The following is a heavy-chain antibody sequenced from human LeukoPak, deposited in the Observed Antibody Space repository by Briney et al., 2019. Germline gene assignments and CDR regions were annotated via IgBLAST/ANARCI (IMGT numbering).Heavy chain of an antibody. CDR3: ARGDSSGYYYQNYFDY. Sequence: GGSLRLSCAASGFTFSSYGMSWVRQAPGKGLEWVSAISGSGGSAYYADSVKGRFTISRDNSKNTLYLQMNSLRAEDTALYYCARGDSSGYYYQNYFDYWGQGTLVTVSS. CDR1: GFTFSSYG. V-gene: IGHV3-23*01. J-gene: IGHJ4*02. CDR2: ISGSGGSA. D-gene: IGHD3-22*01.